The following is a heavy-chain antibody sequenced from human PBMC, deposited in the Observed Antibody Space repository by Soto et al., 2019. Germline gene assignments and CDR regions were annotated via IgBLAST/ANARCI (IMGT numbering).Heavy chain of an antibody. CDR1: GYTFSEFD. D-gene: IGHD3-16*01. CDR3: ARGNPFNYAGFDV. V-gene: IGHV1-8*01. CDR2: MYAKSGDT. Sequence: ASVKVSCKASGYTFSEFDINWLRQTSGQGPEWMGWMYAKSGDTFFAQRFHDKFNMTWDTSLTTAYMEVGSLTSDHAAIYYCARGNPFNYAGFDVWGQGTTVTVSS. J-gene: IGHJ6*02.